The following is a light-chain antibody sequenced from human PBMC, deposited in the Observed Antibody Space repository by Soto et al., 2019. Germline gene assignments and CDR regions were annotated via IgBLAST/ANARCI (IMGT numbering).Light chain of an antibody. V-gene: IGKV3-11*01. CDR3: QQRSNWPT. CDR2: AAS. CDR1: ETLSND. J-gene: IGKJ1*01. Sequence: IVLTQSPATLSLSPGETATLSCRASETLSNDFAWYQLKPGQAPRLLIYAASKRATGIPARFSGSGSGTDFTLTISSLESEDFALYYCQQRSNWPTFGQGTKVDIK.